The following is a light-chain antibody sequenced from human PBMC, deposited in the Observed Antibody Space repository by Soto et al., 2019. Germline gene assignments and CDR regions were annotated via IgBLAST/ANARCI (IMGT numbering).Light chain of an antibody. CDR2: GAS. Sequence: EIVLTQSPGTLSLSPGERSTLSCRASQSVSSNYLAWYQQTPGQAPRLLIYGASSRATGIPDRFSGSGSGTDFTLTISRLEPEDFAVYYCQQYVGSPRTFGQGTKVDNK. CDR3: QQYVGSPRT. V-gene: IGKV3-20*01. J-gene: IGKJ1*01. CDR1: QSVSSNY.